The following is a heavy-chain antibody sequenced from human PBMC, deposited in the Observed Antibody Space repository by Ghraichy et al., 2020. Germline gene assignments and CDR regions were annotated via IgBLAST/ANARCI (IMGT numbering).Heavy chain of an antibody. V-gene: IGHV4-39*01. D-gene: IGHD2-21*01. CDR3: AGGIVSGTYFDY. CDR1: GGSISSSSYF. J-gene: IGHJ4*02. CDR2: ISYSGNI. Sequence: SQTLSLTCTVSGGSISSSSYFWGWIRQPPGKGLEWIGGISYSGNIYYNPSLKSRVTISVDTSNNQFSLKLSSVTAADAAVYYCAGGIVSGTYFDYWGQGTLVTVSS.